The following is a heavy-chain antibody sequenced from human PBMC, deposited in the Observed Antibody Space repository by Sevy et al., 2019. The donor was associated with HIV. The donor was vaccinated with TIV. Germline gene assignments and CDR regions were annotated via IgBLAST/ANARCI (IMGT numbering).Heavy chain of an antibody. CDR2: IYPGDSDT. Sequence: GESLKISCKGSGYSFTSYWIGWVRQMPGKGLEWMGIIYPGDSDTRYSPSFQGQVTISAGKSISNAYLQWSSLKASDTAMYYCASLSYGSGSYYYYMDVWGKGTTVTVSS. CDR3: ASLSYGSGSYYYYMDV. D-gene: IGHD3-10*01. CDR1: GYSFTSYW. V-gene: IGHV5-51*01. J-gene: IGHJ6*03.